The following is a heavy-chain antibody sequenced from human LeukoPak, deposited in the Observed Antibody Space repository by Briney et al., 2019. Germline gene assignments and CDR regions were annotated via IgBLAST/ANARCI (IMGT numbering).Heavy chain of an antibody. D-gene: IGHD3-10*02. Sequence: GGSLRLSCAASGFTFSSYAMSWVRQAPGKGLEWVSAISGSGGSTYYADSVKGRFTISRDNSKNTLYLQTNSLRAEDTAVYYCAKLSLFGELHFDYWGQGTLVTVSS. CDR3: AKLSLFGELHFDY. J-gene: IGHJ4*02. CDR1: GFTFSSYA. V-gene: IGHV3-23*01. CDR2: ISGSGGST.